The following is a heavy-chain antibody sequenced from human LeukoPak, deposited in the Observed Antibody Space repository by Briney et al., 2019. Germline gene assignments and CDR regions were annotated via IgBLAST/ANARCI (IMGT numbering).Heavy chain of an antibody. CDR1: GFTFGNYA. J-gene: IGHJ4*02. D-gene: IGHD3-10*01. V-gene: IGHV3-23*01. CDR3: AKDFGSGSYYDY. CDR2: ISGSGGST. Sequence: PGGSLRLSCAASGFTFGNYAMCWVRLAPGKGLEWVSTISGSGGSTYNADSVKGRFTISRDNSKNTLYLQMNSLRAEDTAVYYCAKDFGSGSYYDYWGQGTLVTVSS.